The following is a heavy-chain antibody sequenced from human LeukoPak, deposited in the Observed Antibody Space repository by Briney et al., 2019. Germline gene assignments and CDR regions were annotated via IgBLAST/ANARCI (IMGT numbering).Heavy chain of an antibody. CDR1: GGSFSGYY. V-gene: IGHV4-34*01. J-gene: IGHJ4*02. CDR3: ARVGARYYDFWSGYYTSYYFDY. CDR2: INHSGST. D-gene: IGHD3-3*01. Sequence: PSETLSLTCAVYGGSFSGYYWSWIRQPPGKGLEWIGEINHSGSTNYNPSLKSRVTISADTSKNQFSLKLSSVTAADTAVYYCARVGARYYDFWSGYYTSYYFDYWGQGTLVTVSS.